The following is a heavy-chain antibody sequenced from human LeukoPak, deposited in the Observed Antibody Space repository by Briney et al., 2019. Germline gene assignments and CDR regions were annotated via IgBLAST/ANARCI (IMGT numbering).Heavy chain of an antibody. CDR2: ISYDGSNK. D-gene: IGHD5-12*01. CDR3: AKDRSGYEDY. V-gene: IGHV3-30*18. Sequence: PGGSLRLSCAASGFTFSSYGMHWVRQAPGKGLEWVAVISYDGSNKYYADSVKGRFTISRDNSKNTLYLQMNSLRAEDTAVYYCAKDRSGYEDYWGQGTLVTVSS. CDR1: GFTFSSYG. J-gene: IGHJ4*02.